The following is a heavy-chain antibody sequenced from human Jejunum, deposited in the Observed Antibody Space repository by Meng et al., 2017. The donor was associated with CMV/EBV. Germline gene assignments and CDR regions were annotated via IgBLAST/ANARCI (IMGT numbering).Heavy chain of an antibody. CDR3: ARDHSNYKDYYYYGMDV. CDR2: IYYSGST. J-gene: IGHJ6*02. CDR1: SISSYY. V-gene: IGHV4-59*01. Sequence: SISSYYWSWIRPPPGKGLEWIGYIYYSGSTNYNPSLKSRVTISVDTSKNQFSLKLSSVTAADTAVYYCARDHSNYKDYYYYGMDVWGQGTTVTVSS. D-gene: IGHD4-11*01.